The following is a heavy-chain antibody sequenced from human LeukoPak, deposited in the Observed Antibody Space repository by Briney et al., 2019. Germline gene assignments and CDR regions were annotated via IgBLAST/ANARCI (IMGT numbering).Heavy chain of an antibody. CDR1: GGSISSSSYY. CDR2: IYYSGRH. CDR3: ARQGGDWLRSGWFDP. V-gene: IGHV4-39*01. J-gene: IGHJ5*02. Sequence: AETLSLTGTVSGGSISSSSYYWGWIRQPPGKGREWIGRIYYSGRHYYNPSLKSRVTIPVDTSKNQFSLKLSPVTAANTAVYYCARQGGDWLRSGWFDPWGQGTLVTVSS. D-gene: IGHD5-12*01.